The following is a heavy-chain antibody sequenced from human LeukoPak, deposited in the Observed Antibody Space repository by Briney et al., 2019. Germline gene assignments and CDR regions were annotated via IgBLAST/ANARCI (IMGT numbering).Heavy chain of an antibody. J-gene: IGHJ4*02. CDR1: GYSISTSYY. Sequence: SETLSLTCTVSGYSISTSYYWGWIRQPPGKGLEWIGYNYYSGSTNYNPSLKSRVTISVDTSKNQFSLKLSSVTAADTAVYYCAGFSSSSWIIWGQGTLVTVSS. CDR2: NYYSGST. CDR3: AGFSSSSWII. D-gene: IGHD6-13*01. V-gene: IGHV4-59*01.